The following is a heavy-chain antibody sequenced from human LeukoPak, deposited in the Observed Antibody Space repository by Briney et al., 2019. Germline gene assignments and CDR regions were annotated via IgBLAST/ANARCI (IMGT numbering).Heavy chain of an antibody. CDR2: ISSSRSYI. Sequence: GGSLRLSCAASGFTFSSYSMYWVRQAPGKGLEWVSSISSSRSYIYYADSVKGRFTISRDNAKNSLYLQMNSLRAEDTAVYYCAREGSIDWYVFDYWGQGTLVTVSS. CDR3: AREGSIDWYVFDY. J-gene: IGHJ4*02. D-gene: IGHD6-19*01. CDR1: GFTFSSYS. V-gene: IGHV3-21*01.